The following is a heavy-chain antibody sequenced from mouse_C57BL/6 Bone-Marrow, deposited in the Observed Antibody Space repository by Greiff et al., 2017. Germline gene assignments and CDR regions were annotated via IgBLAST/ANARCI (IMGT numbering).Heavy chain of an antibody. J-gene: IGHJ1*03. Sequence: EVQLQQSGPELVKPGASVKISCKASGYTFTDYYMNWVKQSHGKSLKWIGDINPNNGGTSYNQKFKGKATLTVDKSSSTAYMELRSLTSEDSAVYYCARWGYGSSYGRYFDVWGTGTTVTVSS. V-gene: IGHV1-26*01. CDR2: INPNNGGT. CDR1: GYTFTDYY. D-gene: IGHD1-1*01. CDR3: ARWGYGSSYGRYFDV.